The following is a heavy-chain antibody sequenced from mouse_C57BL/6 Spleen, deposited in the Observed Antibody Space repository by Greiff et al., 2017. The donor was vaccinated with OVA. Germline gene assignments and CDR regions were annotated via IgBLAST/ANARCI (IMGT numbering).Heavy chain of an antibody. D-gene: IGHD2-4*01. Sequence: EVQLVESGGGLVQPGGSLKLSCAASGFTFSDYYMYLVRQTPEKRLEWVAYISNGGGSTYYPDTVKGRFTISRDNAKNTLYLQMSRLKSEDTAMYYCARGGYDYGGYFDVWGTGTTVTVSS. CDR2: ISNGGGST. CDR1: GFTFSDYY. CDR3: ARGGYDYGGYFDV. J-gene: IGHJ1*03. V-gene: IGHV5-12*01.